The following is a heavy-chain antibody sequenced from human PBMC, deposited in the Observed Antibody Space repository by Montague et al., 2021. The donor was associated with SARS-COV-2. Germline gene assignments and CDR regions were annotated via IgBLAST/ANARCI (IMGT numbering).Heavy chain of an antibody. V-gene: IGHV3-9*01. Sequence: SLRLSCAASGFTFGDYAMHWVRQAPGKGPEWVSGITWDSGTIDYADSXKGRFTISRDNAKNSLYLQMNSLRVEDTALYYCAKDVDYYDSSGYFDYWGKGTPVTVSS. J-gene: IGHJ4*02. CDR1: GFTFGDYA. CDR2: ITWDSGTI. CDR3: AKDVDYYDSSGYFDY. D-gene: IGHD3-22*01.